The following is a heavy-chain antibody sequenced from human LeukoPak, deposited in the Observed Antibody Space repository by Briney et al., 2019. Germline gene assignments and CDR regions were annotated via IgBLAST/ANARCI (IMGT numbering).Heavy chain of an antibody. D-gene: IGHD3-22*01. CDR1: GFTFGSYA. V-gene: IGHV3-23*01. CDR3: AKGGHYDSSGYSPFDY. Sequence: PGGSLRISCAASGFTFGSYAMSWVRQAPGEGLEWVSGISGRGHTTYHADSVRGRFTISRDNSKNTLYLQMNSLRVDDSAVYYCAKGGHYDSSGYSPFDYWGQGTLVTVSS. CDR2: ISGRGHTT. J-gene: IGHJ4*02.